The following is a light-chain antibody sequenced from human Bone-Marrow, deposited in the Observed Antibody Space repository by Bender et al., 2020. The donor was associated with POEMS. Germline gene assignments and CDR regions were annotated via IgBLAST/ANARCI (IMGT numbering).Light chain of an antibody. CDR1: SSDVGSDNL. CDR3: CSYAGSRTLV. CDR2: EGS. Sequence: QSALTQPASVSGSPGQSITISCTGTSSDVGSDNLVSWYQQHPGKAPKLMIYEGSKRPSGVSNRFSGSKSGNTASLTISGLQAEDEADYYCCSYAGSRTLVFGGGTKLTVL. V-gene: IGLV2-23*01. J-gene: IGLJ2*01.